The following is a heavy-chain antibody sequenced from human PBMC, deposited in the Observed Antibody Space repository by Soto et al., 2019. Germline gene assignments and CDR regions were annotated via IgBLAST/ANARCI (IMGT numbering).Heavy chain of an antibody. D-gene: IGHD6-6*01. Sequence: QVQLQQWGAGLLKPSETLSLTCAVYGGSFSGYYWNWIRQPPGKGLEWSGEINHSGSTNYNPSLKSRVTISVDTSKNQFSLKLSSVTAADTAVYYCARGIAARGHPFASWGQGTLVTVSS. J-gene: IGHJ5*02. V-gene: IGHV4-34*01. CDR3: ARGIAARGHPFAS. CDR1: GGSFSGYY. CDR2: INHSGST.